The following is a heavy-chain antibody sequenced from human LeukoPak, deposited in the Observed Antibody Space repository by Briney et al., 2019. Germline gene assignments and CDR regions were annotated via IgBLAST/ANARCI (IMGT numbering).Heavy chain of an antibody. V-gene: IGHV4-39*07. CDR2: IYYSGST. Sequence: SETLSLTCTVSGGSVSSSSYYWGWIRQPPGKGLEWIGSIYYSGSTYYNPSLKSRVTISVDTSKNQFSLKLSSVTAADTAVYYCAREVAAAWYYYMDVWGKGTTVTVSS. J-gene: IGHJ6*03. CDR1: GGSVSSSSYY. D-gene: IGHD6-13*01. CDR3: AREVAAAWYYYMDV.